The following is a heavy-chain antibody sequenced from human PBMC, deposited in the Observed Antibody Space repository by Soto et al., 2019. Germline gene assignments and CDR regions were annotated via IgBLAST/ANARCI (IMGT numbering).Heavy chain of an antibody. D-gene: IGHD2-2*01. V-gene: IGHV3-23*01. CDR2: INSGGDTT. Sequence: EVQLLESGGGLVQPGGSLRLSCAVSGFTFSSYAMSWVRQAPGKGLEWVSTINSGGDTTYYSDSVKGRFTISRDSPKNTLFLLMTSLRAEDTAVYYCAKSGGPPASLDVYFDYWGQGTLVTVSS. CDR1: GFTFSSYA. J-gene: IGHJ4*02. CDR3: AKSGGPPASLDVYFDY.